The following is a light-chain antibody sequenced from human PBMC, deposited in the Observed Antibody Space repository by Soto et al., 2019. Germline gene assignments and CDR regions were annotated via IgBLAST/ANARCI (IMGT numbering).Light chain of an antibody. J-gene: IGKJ5*01. V-gene: IGKV1-9*01. Sequence: DIQLTQSPSFLSASVGDRVTITCRTSQGISGYLAWYQQKPGKAPKLLIYTASILQTGVPTRFGGSGSGTEFTLTVSSLQPEDFATYYCRQLNSFPITFGQGTRLEIK. CDR1: QGISGY. CDR2: TAS. CDR3: RQLNSFPIT.